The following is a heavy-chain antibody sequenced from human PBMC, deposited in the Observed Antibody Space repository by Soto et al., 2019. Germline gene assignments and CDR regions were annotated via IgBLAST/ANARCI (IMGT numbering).Heavy chain of an antibody. J-gene: IGHJ5*02. D-gene: IGHD4-17*01. CDR1: GGSVSRGSYY. V-gene: IGHV4-61*01. Sequence: QVQLQESGPGLVKPSETLSLTCTVSGGSVSRGSYYWSWIRQPPGKGLEWTGYIYNSGSTNYNPSLQGRVPLTGDKAKDPFSLKVSPVTAAEKAVYYCVRSDYGGNSAWFDPWGQGTLVTVSS. CDR2: IYNSGST. CDR3: VRSDYGGNSAWFDP.